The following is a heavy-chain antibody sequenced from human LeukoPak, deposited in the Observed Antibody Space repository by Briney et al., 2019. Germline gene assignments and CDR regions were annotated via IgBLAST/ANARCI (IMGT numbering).Heavy chain of an antibody. Sequence: PGGSPRLSCSVSGFTFKSYEMNWVRLAPGKGLEWIAYISSGGTTIIYADSVKGRFTVSRDNDKSLLYLQMNSLRADDTATYYCVRSLTIAVAGTDLWGQGTVVTVS. J-gene: IGHJ5*02. V-gene: IGHV3-48*03. CDR2: ISSGGTTI. D-gene: IGHD6-19*01. CDR3: VRSLTIAVAGTDL. CDR1: GFTFKSYE.